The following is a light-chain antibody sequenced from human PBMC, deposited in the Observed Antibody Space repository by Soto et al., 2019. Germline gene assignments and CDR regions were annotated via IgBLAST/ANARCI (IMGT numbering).Light chain of an antibody. V-gene: IGLV1-51*01. CDR2: DNY. CDR1: SSSVGHES. Sequence: QSVLTQPPSVSAAPGQTVTISCSGSSSSVGHESVSWYQSLPGTAPKLLIYDNYERPSGIPDRFSGSQSGTSATLGITGLQTGDEADYYCGTWDTTLNVWVFGGGTKLTVL. J-gene: IGLJ3*02. CDR3: GTWDTTLNVWV.